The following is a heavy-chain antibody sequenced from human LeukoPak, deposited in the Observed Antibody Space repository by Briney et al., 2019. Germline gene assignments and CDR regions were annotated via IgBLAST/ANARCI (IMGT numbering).Heavy chain of an antibody. J-gene: IGHJ4*02. CDR2: ISYDGSNK. V-gene: IGHV3-30*18. D-gene: IGHD2-15*01. Sequence: GGSLRLSCAASGFTFSSYGMHWVRQAPGKGLEWVAVISYDGSNKYYADSVKGRFTISRDNSKNTLYLQMNSLRAEDTAVYYCAKDWNAGYCSGGSCYRFDYWGQGTLVTVSS. CDR1: GFTFSSYG. CDR3: AKDWNAGYCSGGSCYRFDY.